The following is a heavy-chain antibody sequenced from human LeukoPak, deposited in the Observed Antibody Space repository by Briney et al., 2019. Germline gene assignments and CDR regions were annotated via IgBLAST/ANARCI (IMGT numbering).Heavy chain of an antibody. CDR2: INPNSGGT. CDR3: ARAPPDCGGDCYPPYYYYGMDV. V-gene: IGHV1-2*06. J-gene: IGHJ6*02. D-gene: IGHD2-21*02. Sequence: WASVNVSCKASGYTFTGYYMRWVRQAPGQGLEWMGRINPNSGGTSYAQKFQGRVAMTRDTSISTAYMELSRLRSDDTAVYYCARAPPDCGGDCYPPYYYYGMDVWGQGTTVTVSS. CDR1: GYTFTGYY.